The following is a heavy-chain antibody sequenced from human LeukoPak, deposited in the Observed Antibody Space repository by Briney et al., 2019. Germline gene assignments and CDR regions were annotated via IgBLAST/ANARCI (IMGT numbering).Heavy chain of an antibody. CDR1: GGSISNYY. CDR2: VPDSGST. D-gene: IGHD3-10*01. J-gene: IGHJ5*02. Sequence: SETLSLTCTVSGGSISNYYWSWIRQPPGKRLEWLGYVPDSGSTNYNPSLKSRVAISVDTSKNQFSLNLNSVTAADTAVYYCARASYYYGSGSYNWDWFDPWGQGTLVTVSS. CDR3: ARASYYYGSGSYNWDWFDP. V-gene: IGHV4-59*01.